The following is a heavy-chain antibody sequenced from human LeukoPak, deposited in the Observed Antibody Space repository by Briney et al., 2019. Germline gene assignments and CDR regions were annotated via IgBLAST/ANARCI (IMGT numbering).Heavy chain of an antibody. CDR2: ISGSGGST. Sequence: QAGGSLRLSCAAPGFTFSNYAMSWVRQAPGKGLEWVSDISGSGGSTYYADSVKGRFTISRDNSKNTLYLQMNSLRVEDTAIYYCTKDQYSGSYPFDYWGQGTLVTVSS. J-gene: IGHJ4*02. CDR3: TKDQYSGSYPFDY. CDR1: GFTFSNYA. D-gene: IGHD1-26*01. V-gene: IGHV3-23*01.